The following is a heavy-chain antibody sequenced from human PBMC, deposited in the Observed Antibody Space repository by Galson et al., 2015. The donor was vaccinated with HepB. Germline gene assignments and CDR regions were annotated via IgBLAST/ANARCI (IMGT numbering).Heavy chain of an antibody. D-gene: IGHD3-3*01. CDR1: GFTFSRHS. CDR3: TRGSTEDITLLVGTTSVGWFDP. Sequence: SLRLSCAASGFTFSRHSMNWIRQAPGKGLEWVSSISATSSYVHYADSMRDRFTITRDNAKNPLFLRMTSLRVEDTAVYYCTRGSTEDITLLVGTTSVGWFDPWGQGTLVTVSP. J-gene: IGHJ5*02. CDR2: ISATSSYV. V-gene: IGHV3-21*01.